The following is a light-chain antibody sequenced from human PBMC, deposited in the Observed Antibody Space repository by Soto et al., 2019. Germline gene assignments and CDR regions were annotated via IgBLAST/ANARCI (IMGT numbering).Light chain of an antibody. CDR2: DVT. V-gene: IGLV2-14*01. Sequence: SVRTNPAYVSGSHGESIRISNTETSSDVGGYNDVSWYQQHPGKAPKLMIYDVTNRPSGGSIRFSGSKSGDPASLTISGLLPEGEADYYCTSYTSIYAYVFGTGTNVSFL. CDR1: SSDVGGYND. CDR3: TSYTSIYAYV. J-gene: IGLJ1*01.